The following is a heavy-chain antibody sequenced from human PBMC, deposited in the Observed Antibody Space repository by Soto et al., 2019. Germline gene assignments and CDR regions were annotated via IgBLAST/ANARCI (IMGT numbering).Heavy chain of an antibody. CDR3: ARAYSSLGGNPSLFFDY. Sequence: SVKVSCKASGGTFSSYAISWVRQAPGQGLEWMGGIIPIFGTANYAQKFQGRVTITADKSTSTAYMELNSLRSEDTAVYYCARAYSSLGGNPSLFFDYWGQGTLVTVSS. CDR1: GGTFSSYA. V-gene: IGHV1-69*06. J-gene: IGHJ4*02. CDR2: IIPIFGTA. D-gene: IGHD2-15*01.